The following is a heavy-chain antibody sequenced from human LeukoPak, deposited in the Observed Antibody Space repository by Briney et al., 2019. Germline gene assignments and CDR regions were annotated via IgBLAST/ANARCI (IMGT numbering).Heavy chain of an antibody. CDR3: AKDRSAIDPFYVDL. V-gene: IGHV3-23*01. J-gene: IGHJ4*01. CDR2: ISGSGQKT. D-gene: IGHD6-25*01. CDR1: GFTVSKCA. Sequence: GGSLRISCAASGFTVSKCAMNWVRQTPGKGLEWVSGISGSGQKTFYADSVKGRFTISRDNVKQMVFLQLDNVRADDTAIYYCAKDRSAIDPFYVDLWGHGILVPVSS.